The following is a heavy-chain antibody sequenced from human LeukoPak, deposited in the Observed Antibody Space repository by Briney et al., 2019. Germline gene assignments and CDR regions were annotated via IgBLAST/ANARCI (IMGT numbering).Heavy chain of an antibody. CDR1: GGSISSYY. J-gene: IGHJ4*02. Sequence: SETLSLTCTVSGGSISSYYWSWLRQPPGKGLEWIGYIYYSGSTNYNPSLKSRVTISVDTSKNQFSLKLSSVTAADTAVYYCARVPLSCGGDCYSEAFYFDYWGQGTLVTVSS. D-gene: IGHD2-21*02. CDR2: IYYSGST. CDR3: ARVPLSCGGDCYSEAFYFDY. V-gene: IGHV4-59*01.